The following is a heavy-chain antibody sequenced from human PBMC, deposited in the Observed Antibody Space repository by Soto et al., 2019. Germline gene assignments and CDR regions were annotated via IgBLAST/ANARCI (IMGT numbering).Heavy chain of an antibody. CDR1: GFTFSSYE. V-gene: IGHV3-48*03. CDR3: ARGHASRASDY. Sequence: PGGSLRLSCAASGFTFSSYEMNWVRQAPGKGLEWVSYIGSSGSTIYYADSVKGRFTISRDNSKNTLYLQMNSLRAEDTAVYYCARGHASRASDYWGQGTLVTVSS. CDR2: IGSSGSTI. J-gene: IGHJ4*02.